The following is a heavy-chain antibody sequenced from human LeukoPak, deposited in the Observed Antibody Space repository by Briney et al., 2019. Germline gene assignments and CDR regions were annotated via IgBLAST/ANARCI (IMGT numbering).Heavy chain of an antibody. J-gene: IGHJ4*02. CDR1: EFTFTIYS. CDR3: AGAGIAAAGTFDY. D-gene: IGHD6-13*01. V-gene: IGHV3-30*05. Sequence: GGSLRLSCAASEFTFTIYSMNWVRQAPGKGLEWVAVISYDGSNKYYADSVKGRFTISRDNSKNTLYLQMNSLRAEDTAVYYCAGAGIAAAGTFDYWGQGTLVTVSS. CDR2: ISYDGSNK.